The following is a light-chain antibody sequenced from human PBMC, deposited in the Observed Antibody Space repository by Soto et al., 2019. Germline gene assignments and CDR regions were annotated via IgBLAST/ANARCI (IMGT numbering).Light chain of an antibody. CDR2: NTN. Sequence: QTVVTQEPSFSVSLGRTVTLTCGLSSGSVCTSYYPTWCQQTPGQAPRTLIYNTNTRSSGVPDRFSGSILGNKAALTITGAQADDESDYYCVLYMGSGIWVFGGGTKLTVL. J-gene: IGLJ3*02. CDR1: SGSVCTSYY. CDR3: VLYMGSGIWV. V-gene: IGLV8-61*01.